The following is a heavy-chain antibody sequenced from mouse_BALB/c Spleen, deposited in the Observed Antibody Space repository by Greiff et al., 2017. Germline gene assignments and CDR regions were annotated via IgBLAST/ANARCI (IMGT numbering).Heavy chain of an antibody. J-gene: IGHJ2*01. D-gene: IGHD1-1*01. V-gene: IGHV5-12-2*01. CDR1: GFTFSSYT. CDR3: ARLGDYYGSSLYFDY. Sequence: EVKLVESGGGLVQPGGSLKLSCAASGFTFSSYTMSWVRQTPEKRLEWVAYISNGGGSTYYPDTVKGRFTISRDNAKNTLYLQMSSLKSEDTAMYYCARLGDYYGSSLYFDYWGQGTTLTVSS. CDR2: ISNGGGST.